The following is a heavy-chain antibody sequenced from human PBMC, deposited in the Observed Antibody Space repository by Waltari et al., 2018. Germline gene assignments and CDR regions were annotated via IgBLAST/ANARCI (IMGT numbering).Heavy chain of an antibody. CDR3: ARESLAAAGTGNWFDP. V-gene: IGHV4-38-2*02. J-gene: IGHJ5*02. CDR1: GYSISSGYY. Sequence: QVQLQESGPGLVKPSETLSLTCAVSGYSISSGYYWGWIRQPPGKGLEWIGSIYHSGSTHYNPSLKSRVTISVDTSKNQFSLKLSSVTAADTAVYYCARESLAAAGTGNWFDPWGQGTLVTVSS. CDR2: IYHSGST. D-gene: IGHD6-13*01.